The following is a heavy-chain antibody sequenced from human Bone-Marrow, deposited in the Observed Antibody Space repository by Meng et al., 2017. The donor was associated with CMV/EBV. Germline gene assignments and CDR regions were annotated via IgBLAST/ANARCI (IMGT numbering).Heavy chain of an antibody. V-gene: IGHV3-30*03. Sequence: GESLKISCAASGFSFNDYGMHWVRQTPGKGLEWLTFITFDGSNTYYADSVKGRFTISRDNSKNTLYLQMNSLRNDDTAVYYCARAMIIAARALDFWGQGTLVTVSS. CDR2: ITFDGSNT. CDR1: GFSFNDYG. CDR3: ARAMIIAARALDF. J-gene: IGHJ4*02. D-gene: IGHD6-6*01.